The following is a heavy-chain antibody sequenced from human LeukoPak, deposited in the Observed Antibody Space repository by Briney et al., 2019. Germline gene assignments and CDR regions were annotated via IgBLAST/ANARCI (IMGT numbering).Heavy chain of an antibody. CDR2: IYHSGST. J-gene: IGHJ4*02. CDR3: ARERAY. V-gene: IGHV4-38-2*02. Sequence: SETLSLTCTVSGYSITSGYYWGWIRQPPGKGLEWIGNIYHSGSTYYNPSLKSRVTISVDTSKNQFSLRLNSVTAADTAVYYCARERAYWGQGTLVTVSS. CDR1: GYSITSGYY.